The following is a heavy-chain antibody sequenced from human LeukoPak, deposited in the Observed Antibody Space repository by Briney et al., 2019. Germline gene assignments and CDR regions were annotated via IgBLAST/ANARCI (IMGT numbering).Heavy chain of an antibody. J-gene: IGHJ4*02. D-gene: IGHD2-15*01. CDR2: IYHSGTT. Sequence: SQTLSLTCTVSGDSINSGEHYWSWVRQPPGKGLEWIGHIYHSGTTYYNPSVKSRMTISVDTSKNQFSLNLRSVTAVDTAVYYCARVQYCSGGSCHNLRLFDQWGQGTLVTLSS. V-gene: IGHV4-30-4*08. CDR1: GDSINSGEHY. CDR3: ARVQYCSGGSCHNLRLFDQ.